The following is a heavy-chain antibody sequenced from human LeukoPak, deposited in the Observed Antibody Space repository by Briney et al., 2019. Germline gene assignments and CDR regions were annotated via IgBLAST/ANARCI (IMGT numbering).Heavy chain of an antibody. V-gene: IGHV1-2*02. J-gene: IGHJ4*02. CDR3: SRGSREEQWLASFDY. D-gene: IGHD6-19*01. Sequence: ASVKVSCKASGYTFTGYYMRWVRQAPGQGLEWMGWINLNSGGTNYAQNFQGRVTMTRDTSINTAYMELSRLRSDDTAVYYCSRGSREEQWLASFDYWGQGTLVTVSS. CDR1: GYTFTGYY. CDR2: INLNSGGT.